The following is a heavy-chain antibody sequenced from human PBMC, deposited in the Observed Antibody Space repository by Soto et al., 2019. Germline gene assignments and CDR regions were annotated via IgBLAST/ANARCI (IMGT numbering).Heavy chain of an antibody. CDR1: GFTFTSYP. Sequence: VQLVQSAPEVKRPGASVKGSCKTSGFTFTSYPFSWVRQDPGQGLEWLAWVHPYEGTTKVSHQFRDRLTVTTDTSAATVFMERTRLTSDDTAVYFCAREYYSTTTWIDYWGQGTLVAVSS. D-gene: IGHD2-15*01. J-gene: IGHJ4*02. CDR2: VHPYEGTT. CDR3: AREYYSTTTWIDY. V-gene: IGHV1-18*04.